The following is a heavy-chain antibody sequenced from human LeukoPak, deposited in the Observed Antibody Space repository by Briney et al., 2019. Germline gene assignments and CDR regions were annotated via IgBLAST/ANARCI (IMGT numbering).Heavy chain of an antibody. CDR1: GFTFSSYA. Sequence: GGSLRLSCAASGFTFSSYAMHWVRQAPGKGLEYVSAISSNGGSTYYANSVKGRSTISRDNSKNTLYLQMGSLRAEDMAVYYCARGFIAAAGTGTFYWGQGTLVTVSS. CDR3: ARGFIAAAGTGTFY. CDR2: ISSNGGST. V-gene: IGHV3-64*01. J-gene: IGHJ4*02. D-gene: IGHD6-13*01.